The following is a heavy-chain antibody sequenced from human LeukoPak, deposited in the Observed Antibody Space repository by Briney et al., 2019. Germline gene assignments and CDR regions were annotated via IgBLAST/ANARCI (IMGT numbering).Heavy chain of an antibody. CDR1: GGSISSSSYY. CDR3: ARRSSRAADFDY. J-gene: IGHJ4*02. D-gene: IGHD6-13*01. CDR2: IYYSGST. V-gene: IGHV4-39*01. Sequence: SETLSLTCTVSGGSISSSSYYWGWIRQPPGKGLEWIGSIYYSGSTYYNPSLKSRVTISVDTSKNQFSLKLRSVTAADTAVYYCARRSSRAADFDYWGQGILVTVSS.